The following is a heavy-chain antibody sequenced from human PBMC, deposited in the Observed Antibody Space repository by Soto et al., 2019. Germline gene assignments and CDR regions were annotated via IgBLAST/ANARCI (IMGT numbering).Heavy chain of an antibody. J-gene: IGHJ4*02. CDR1: GFTFSRNG. D-gene: IGHD3-10*01. V-gene: IGHV3-30*03. CDR3: ARDFYGSGSPTSTSLDMSDN. Sequence: GGSLRLSCAASGFTFSRNGMHWVRQAPGKRLEWVAIISKDGSNKYYADSVQGRSTISRDNSKNTLYLEVNSLRVEDTAMYYCARDFYGSGSPTSTSLDMSDNWGQGTLVTVSS. CDR2: ISKDGSNK.